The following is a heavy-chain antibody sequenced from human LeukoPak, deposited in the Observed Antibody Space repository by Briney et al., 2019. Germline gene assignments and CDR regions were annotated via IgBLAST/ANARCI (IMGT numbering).Heavy chain of an antibody. Sequence: SETLSLTCSVSGVSISDYYWSWIRQPPGRGLEWIGYIYSSDTNYNPPLKSRVTISVDTSKNQFSLKLSSVTAADTAVYYCARDTAMVSYYMDVWGKGTTVTVSS. D-gene: IGHD5-18*01. CDR3: ARDTAMVSYYMDV. CDR1: GVSISDYY. J-gene: IGHJ6*03. CDR2: IYSSDT. V-gene: IGHV4-59*12.